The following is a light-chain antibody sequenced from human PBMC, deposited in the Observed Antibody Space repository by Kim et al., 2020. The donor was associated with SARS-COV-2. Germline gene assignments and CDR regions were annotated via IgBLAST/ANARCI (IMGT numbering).Light chain of an antibody. CDR2: AAS. J-gene: IGKJ2*01. Sequence: DIQMTQSPSSLSASVGDRVTITCRASQDISTYLNWYQQKPGKAPNLLIYAASSLQSGVPSRFSGSGSGTDFTLTISSLQPEDFASYYCQQSYSIPYTFGQGTKLEI. CDR1: QDISTY. CDR3: QQSYSIPYT. V-gene: IGKV1-39*01.